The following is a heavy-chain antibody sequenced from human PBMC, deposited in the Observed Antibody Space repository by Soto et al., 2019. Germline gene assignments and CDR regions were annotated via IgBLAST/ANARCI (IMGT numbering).Heavy chain of an antibody. CDR2: IIPIFGIA. Sequence: QVQLVQSGAEVKKPGSSVKVSCKASGGTFSNYAINWVRQAPGQGLEWMGGIIPIFGIANYAQKFQGRVTITADESTSTAYVELSGLRSEDTAVYYCAREAQTMVRGIVTHHHDPFDIWGQGTMVTVSS. D-gene: IGHD3-10*01. CDR3: AREAQTMVRGIVTHHHDPFDI. CDR1: GGTFSNYA. J-gene: IGHJ3*02. V-gene: IGHV1-69*12.